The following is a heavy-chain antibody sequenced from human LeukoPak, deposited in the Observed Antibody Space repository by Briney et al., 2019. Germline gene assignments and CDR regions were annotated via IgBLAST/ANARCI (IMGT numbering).Heavy chain of an antibody. Sequence: GGSLRLSCVASGFTFSSYAMSWVRQAPGKGLEWVSAISFGSGSTYYADSVKGRFTISRDNSKNTLYLQMNSLRAEDTAVYYCARGPSGYHNTGGQGTLVTVSS. CDR2: ISFGSGST. D-gene: IGHD5-12*01. V-gene: IGHV3-23*01. J-gene: IGHJ4*02. CDR1: GFTFSSYA. CDR3: ARGPSGYHNT.